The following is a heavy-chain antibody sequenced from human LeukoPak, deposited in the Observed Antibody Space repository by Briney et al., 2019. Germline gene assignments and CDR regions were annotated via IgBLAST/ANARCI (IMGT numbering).Heavy chain of an antibody. CDR1: GFTFSSYG. D-gene: IGHD6-19*01. J-gene: IGHJ4*02. CDR3: AKDGPYLSEWLVPQPGYYFDY. V-gene: IGHV3-30*18. CDR2: ISYDGSNK. Sequence: GRSLRLSCAASGFTFSSYGMHWVRQAPGKGLEWVAVISYDGSNKYYADSVKGRFTISRDNSKNTLYLQMNSLRAEDTAVYYCAKDGPYLSEWLVPQPGYYFDYWGQGTLVTVSS.